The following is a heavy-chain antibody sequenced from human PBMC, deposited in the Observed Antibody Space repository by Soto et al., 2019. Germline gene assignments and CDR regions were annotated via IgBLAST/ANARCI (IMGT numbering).Heavy chain of an antibody. Sequence: ASVKVSCKASGYTFTSYDINWVRQATGQGLEWMGWMNPNSGNTGYAQKFQGRVTMTRNTSISTAYMEMSSLRSEDTAVYYCARVAGKYCSGGSCYSGGYFQHWGQGTLVTVSS. V-gene: IGHV1-8*01. CDR1: GYTFTSYD. CDR2: MNPNSGNT. J-gene: IGHJ1*01. D-gene: IGHD2-15*01. CDR3: ARVAGKYCSGGSCYSGGYFQH.